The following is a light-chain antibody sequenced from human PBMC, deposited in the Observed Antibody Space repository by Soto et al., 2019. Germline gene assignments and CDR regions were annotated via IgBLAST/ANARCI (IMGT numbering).Light chain of an antibody. Sequence: EIVLSQSPATLSLSPGERATLSCMASQSVSSYLAWYQQKPGQAPRLLIYDASNRATGIPARFSGSGSGTDFTLTISSLEPEDFAVYYCQQRSNCPPITFCQGTKVAIK. CDR3: QQRSNCPPIT. V-gene: IGKV3-11*01. CDR1: QSVSSY. J-gene: IGKJ1*01. CDR2: DAS.